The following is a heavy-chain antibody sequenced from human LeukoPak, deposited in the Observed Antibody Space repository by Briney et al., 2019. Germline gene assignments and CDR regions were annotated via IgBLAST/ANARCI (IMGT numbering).Heavy chain of an antibody. CDR1: GGSISSYD. V-gene: IGHV4-4*07. D-gene: IGHD3-3*01. Sequence: SETLSLTCTVSGGSISSYDWSCIRQPAGRGLEWIGRIYTSGSTNDNPSLKSRVTMSVDTSKNQFSLKLSSVTAAATAVYYCARAPVFGDDFDIWGQGTMVTVSS. CDR3: ARAPVFGDDFDI. CDR2: IYTSGST. J-gene: IGHJ3*02.